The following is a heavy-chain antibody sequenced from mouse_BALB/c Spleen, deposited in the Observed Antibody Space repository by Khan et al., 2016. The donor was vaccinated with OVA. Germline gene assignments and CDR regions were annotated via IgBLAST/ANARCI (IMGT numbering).Heavy chain of an antibody. CDR2: VITGGHYT. D-gene: IGHD1-1*01. Sequence: EVELVESGGDVVKPGGSLKLSCAASGFSFSTYGLSWFRQPPAKRQEGFATVITGGHYTYYPATVKGRFTISRDNAKNTLFLQLNSLKSEDTAMFYCARLAYYYDSEGFAYWGQGTLVTVSA. CDR1: GFSFSTYG. CDR3: ARLAYYYDSEGFAY. V-gene: IGHV5-6*01. J-gene: IGHJ3*01.